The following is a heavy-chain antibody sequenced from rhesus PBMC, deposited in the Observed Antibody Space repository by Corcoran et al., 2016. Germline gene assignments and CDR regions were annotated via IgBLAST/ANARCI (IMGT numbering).Heavy chain of an antibody. CDR2: INSGGGST. D-gene: IGHD6-31*01. Sequence: EVQLVETGGGLVQPGGSLKLSCAASGFTFSSYGMSWVRQAQGKGLEWGSAINSGGGSTYYADSVKGRFTSSRDNSKNMRSLQMNSLRAEDTAVYYCAKDSGLRGQRLVPRRYFDYWGQGVLVTVS. CDR1: GFTFSSYG. V-gene: IGHV3S5*01. CDR3: AKDSGLRGQRLVPRRYFDY. J-gene: IGHJ4*01.